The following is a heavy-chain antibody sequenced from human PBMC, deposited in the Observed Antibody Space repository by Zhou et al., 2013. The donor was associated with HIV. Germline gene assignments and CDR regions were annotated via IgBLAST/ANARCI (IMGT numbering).Heavy chain of an antibody. Sequence: QVQLVQSGAEVKKPGASVKVSCKASGYTFTSYYMHWVRQAPGQGLEWMGIINPSGGSTSYAQKFQGRVTMTRDTSTSTVYMELSSLRSEDTAVYYCARVHNTQRVAAAGNYFDYWGQGTLVTVSS. CDR1: GYTFTSYY. J-gene: IGHJ4*02. CDR3: ARVHNTQRVAAAGNYFDY. D-gene: IGHD6-13*01. V-gene: IGHV1-46*01. CDR2: INPSGGST.